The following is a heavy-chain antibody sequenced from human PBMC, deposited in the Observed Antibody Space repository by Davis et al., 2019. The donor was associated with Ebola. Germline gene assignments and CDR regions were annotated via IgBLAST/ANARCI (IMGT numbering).Heavy chain of an antibody. J-gene: IGHJ3*02. CDR2: IIPILGIA. Sequence: SVKVSCKASGYTFTSYGISWVRQAPGQGLEWMGRIIPILGIANYAQKFQGRVTITADKSTSTAYMELSSLRSEDTAVYYCARDGHIIQLGIWGQGTMVTVSS. D-gene: IGHD5-18*01. V-gene: IGHV1-69*04. CDR1: GYTFTSYG. CDR3: ARDGHIIQLGI.